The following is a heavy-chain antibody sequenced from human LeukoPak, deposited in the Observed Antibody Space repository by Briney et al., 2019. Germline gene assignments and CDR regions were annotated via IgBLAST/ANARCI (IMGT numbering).Heavy chain of an antibody. Sequence: PGGSLRLSCAASGFTFSSYAMHWVRQAPGKGQEWVAVISYDGSNKYYADSVKGRFTISRDNSKNTLYLQMNSLRAEDTAVYYCARDSVPYSSGWYRENDALDIWGQGTMVTVSS. J-gene: IGHJ3*02. CDR1: GFTFSSYA. CDR3: ARDSVPYSSGWYRENDALDI. CDR2: ISYDGSNK. V-gene: IGHV3-30-3*01. D-gene: IGHD6-19*01.